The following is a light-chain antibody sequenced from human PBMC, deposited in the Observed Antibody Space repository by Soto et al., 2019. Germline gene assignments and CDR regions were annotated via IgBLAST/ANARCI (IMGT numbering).Light chain of an antibody. V-gene: IGKV3-15*01. CDR3: QKYNNWPPLT. J-gene: IGKJ4*01. Sequence: EIVMTQSPATLSVSPGERATLSCRASQSVNSNLAWYQQKPGQAPRLLIYGASNRATGIPARFSGSGSGTEFTLTISRLQSEDFAVYYCQKYNNWPPLTFGGGTKVDIK. CDR2: GAS. CDR1: QSVNSN.